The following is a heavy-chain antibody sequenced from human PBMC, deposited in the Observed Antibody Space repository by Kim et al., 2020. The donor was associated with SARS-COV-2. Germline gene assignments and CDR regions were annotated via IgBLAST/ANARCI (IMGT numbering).Heavy chain of an antibody. D-gene: IGHD5-18*01. CDR3: ARATTAMVSWWYYGMDV. Sequence: KGRFTISSDNAKNSLYLQMNSLRAEDTAVYYCARATTAMVSWWYYGMDVWGQGTTVTVSS. V-gene: IGHV3-7*04. J-gene: IGHJ6*02.